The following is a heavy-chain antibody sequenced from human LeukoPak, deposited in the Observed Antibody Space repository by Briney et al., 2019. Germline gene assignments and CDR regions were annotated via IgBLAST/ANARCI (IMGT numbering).Heavy chain of an antibody. CDR3: AKVAKYFYGPETYYFFEQ. Sequence: GGSLRLSCAASGLTFSSYSMNWVRQAPGKGLEWVANIKQDGSEKYYADSVKGRFTVSRDYAKNSLYLQMNSLRVEDTAVYYCAKVAKYFYGPETYYFFEQWGQGTPVTASS. V-gene: IGHV3-7*01. J-gene: IGHJ4*02. CDR1: GLTFSSYS. CDR2: IKQDGSEK. D-gene: IGHD3-10*01.